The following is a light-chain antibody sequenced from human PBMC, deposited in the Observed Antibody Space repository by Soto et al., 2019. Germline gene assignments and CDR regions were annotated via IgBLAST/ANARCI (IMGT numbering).Light chain of an antibody. CDR2: AAY. CDR3: KKAYSFQIN. Sequence: EIQATQSPSSVSAPLGDIVTVTCRASQDIAAYLAWYQHKPGRAPEILIHAAYSLQSGVQSRFSGSGSGTDFTLTIKSMQPEDFATYYCKKAYSFQINFGKGKQLEIK. CDR1: QDIAAY. J-gene: IGKJ5*01. V-gene: IGKV1D-12*01.